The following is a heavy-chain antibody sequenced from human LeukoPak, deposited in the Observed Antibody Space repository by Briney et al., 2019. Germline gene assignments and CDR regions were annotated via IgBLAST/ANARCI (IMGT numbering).Heavy chain of an antibody. CDR1: GFTFSSYG. J-gene: IGHJ4*02. CDR3: AKGSLYSAYLCDY. CDR2: ISYDGSNK. Sequence: GGSLRLSCAASGFTFSSYGMHWVRQAPGKGLEWVAVISYDGSNKYYADSVKGRFTISRDNSKNTLYLQMNSLRAEDTAVYYCAKGSLYSAYLCDYWGQGTLVTVSS. V-gene: IGHV3-30*18. D-gene: IGHD5-12*01.